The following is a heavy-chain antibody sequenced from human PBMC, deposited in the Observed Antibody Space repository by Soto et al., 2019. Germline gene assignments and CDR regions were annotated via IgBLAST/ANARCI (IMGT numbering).Heavy chain of an antibody. V-gene: IGHV3-30*18. Sequence: GGSLRLSCAASGFTFSSYGMHWVRQAPGKGLEWVAVISYDGSNKYYADSVKGRFTISRDNSKNTLYLQMNSLRAEDTAVYYCAKGYYDFWSGYDNWFAPWGQGTLVTVSS. J-gene: IGHJ5*02. CDR2: ISYDGSNK. D-gene: IGHD3-3*01. CDR3: AKGYYDFWSGYDNWFAP. CDR1: GFTFSSYG.